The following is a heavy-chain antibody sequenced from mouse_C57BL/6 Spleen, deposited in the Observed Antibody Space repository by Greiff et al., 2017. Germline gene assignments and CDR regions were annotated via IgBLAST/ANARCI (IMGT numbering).Heavy chain of an antibody. CDR3: ARATVSYAMDD. J-gene: IGHJ4*01. V-gene: IGHV1-82*01. CDR2: IYPGDGDT. Sequence: QVQLQQSGPELVKPGASVKISCKASGYAFSSSWMNWVKQRPGKGLEWIGRIYPGDGDTNYNGKFKGKATLTADKSSSTAYMQLSSLTSEDSAVYFCARATVSYAMDDWGQGTSVTVSS. CDR1: GYAFSSSW. D-gene: IGHD1-1*01.